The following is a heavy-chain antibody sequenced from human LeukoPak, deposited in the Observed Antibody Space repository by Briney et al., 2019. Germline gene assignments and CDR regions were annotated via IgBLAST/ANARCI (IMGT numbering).Heavy chain of an antibody. CDR2: IYPADSET. CDR1: GSTFTSHW. V-gene: IGHV5-51*01. CDR3: ATPTTGCSSTSCYLLF. D-gene: IGHD2-2*01. Sequence: GESLKISCKDSGSTFTSHWTGWVRQMPGKGLEWMGVIYPADSETTYSPSFQGQVTISADKSISTAYLQWSSLKASDTAMYYCATPTTGCSSTSCYLLFWGQGTLVTVSS. J-gene: IGHJ4*02.